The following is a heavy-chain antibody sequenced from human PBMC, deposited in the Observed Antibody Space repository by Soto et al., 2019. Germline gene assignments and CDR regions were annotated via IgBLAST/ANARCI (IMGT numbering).Heavy chain of an antibody. CDR2: ISSTGRRT. CDR3: AKVANVGVVVEYFDH. Sequence: PGGSLRLSCAASGFTFSNYAMGWVRQAPGKGLEWVSGISSTGRRTYYADSVRGRFSISRDNSKNTVDLQINSLRAEDTAGYYCAKVANVGVVVEYFDHWGQGSLVTVSS. V-gene: IGHV3-23*01. CDR1: GFTFSNYA. J-gene: IGHJ4*02. D-gene: IGHD3-3*01.